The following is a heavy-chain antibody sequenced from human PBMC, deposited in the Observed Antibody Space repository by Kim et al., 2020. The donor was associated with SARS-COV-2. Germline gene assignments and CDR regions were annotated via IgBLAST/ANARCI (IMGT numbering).Heavy chain of an antibody. CDR1: GGTFSSYA. D-gene: IGHD3-22*01. Sequence: SVKVSCKASGGTFSSYAISWVRQAPGQGLEWMGGIIPIFGTANYAQKFQGRVTITADESTSTAYMELSSLRSEYTAVYYCARGPYYYDSSGYYPFDYWGQGTLVTVSS. V-gene: IGHV1-69*13. J-gene: IGHJ4*02. CDR3: ARGPYYYDSSGYYPFDY. CDR2: IIPIFGTA.